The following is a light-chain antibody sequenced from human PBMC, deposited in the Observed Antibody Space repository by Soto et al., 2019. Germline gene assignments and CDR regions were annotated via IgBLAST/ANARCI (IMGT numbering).Light chain of an antibody. CDR3: SSYTSGSTWV. CDR1: SGDIRGYRY. Sequence: QSGLTQPASVSGSPGQSITISCTGTSGDIRGYRYVSWYQQHPGKAPKLMIYEVTNRPSGVSDRFSGSKSGNTASLTISGLQADDEADYYCSSYTSGSTWVFGGGTKVTVL. J-gene: IGLJ3*02. CDR2: EVT. V-gene: IGLV2-14*01.